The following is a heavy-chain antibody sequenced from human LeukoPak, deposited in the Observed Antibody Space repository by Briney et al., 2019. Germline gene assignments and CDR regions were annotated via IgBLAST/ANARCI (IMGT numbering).Heavy chain of an antibody. CDR3: ATSRGYGFDVDS. CDR2: KYYSGST. J-gene: IGHJ4*02. Sequence: PSETLSLTCEAPGAPFHTIRYSWSWIRQPPGKGLEWIGYKYYSGSTRYNSSLRSRLTISLDSSKNQFSLRLTSVTAPDAAIYYCATSRGYGFDVDSWGPGTLVIVSS. D-gene: IGHD3-10*01. V-gene: IGHV4-61*01. CDR1: GAPFHTIRYS.